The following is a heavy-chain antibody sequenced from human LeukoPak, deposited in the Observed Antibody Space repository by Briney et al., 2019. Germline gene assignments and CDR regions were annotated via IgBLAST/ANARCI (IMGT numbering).Heavy chain of an antibody. CDR2: ISGSGGST. Sequence: GGSLRLSCAASGFTFSSYAMSWVRQAPGKGLEWVSAISGSGGSTYYADSVKGRFTISRDNARNFLYLQMNSLRAEDTAVYYCARGDTIYDFWSGGDHWGQGSLVSVSS. CDR3: ARGDTIYDFWSGGDH. V-gene: IGHV3-23*01. J-gene: IGHJ4*02. CDR1: GFTFSSYA. D-gene: IGHD3-3*01.